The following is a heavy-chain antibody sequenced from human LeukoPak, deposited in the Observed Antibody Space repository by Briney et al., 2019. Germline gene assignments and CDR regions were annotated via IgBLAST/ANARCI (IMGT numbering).Heavy chain of an antibody. V-gene: IGHV1-24*01. CDR1: GYTLNELS. CDR3: VTDGVELWGH. Sequence: ASVKDSCMVSGYTLNELSMYWVRQAPGKGLEWMGGSNPEDGETLYAQKFQGRVTMTEDTSTDTAYMELSSLRSEDTAMYYCVTDGVELWGHWGQGTLVTVSS. CDR2: SNPEDGET. D-gene: IGHD2-21*01. J-gene: IGHJ4*02.